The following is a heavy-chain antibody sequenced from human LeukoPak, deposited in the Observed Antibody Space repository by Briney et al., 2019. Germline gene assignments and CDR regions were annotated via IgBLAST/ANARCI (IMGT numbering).Heavy chain of an antibody. CDR3: ARDMHYLATPTTYYYYYMDV. CDR2: IYYSGST. D-gene: IGHD1/OR15-1a*01. V-gene: IGHV4-59*01. CDR1: RGSISSYY. Sequence: SETLSLSCIDSRGSISSYYWSWIRQPPGQGLEWIGYIYYSGSTNYNPSLKSRVTISVDTSNNQFSLKLSSVTAADTAVYYCARDMHYLATPTTYYYYYMDVWGKGTTVTVSS. J-gene: IGHJ6*03.